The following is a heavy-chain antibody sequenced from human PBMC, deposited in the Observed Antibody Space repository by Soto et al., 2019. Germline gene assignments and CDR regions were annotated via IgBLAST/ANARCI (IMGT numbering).Heavy chain of an antibody. D-gene: IGHD2-2*01. V-gene: IGHV1-18*01. CDR3: ARDLAVGWFDP. CDR2: INVYNGNK. Sequence: QVQLVQSGAEGKKPGASVKVSCKTSGYTFRSYSISWVRQAPGQGLEWMGWINVYNGNKKYAQNLQGRVTMTTDTSTSTAYRELRSLRSDDTAVYYCARDLAVGWFDPWGQGTLVTVS. J-gene: IGHJ5*02. CDR1: GYTFRSYS.